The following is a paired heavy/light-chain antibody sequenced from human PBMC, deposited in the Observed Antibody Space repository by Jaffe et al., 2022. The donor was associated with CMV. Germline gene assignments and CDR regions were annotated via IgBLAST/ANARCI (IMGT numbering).Light chain of an antibody. Sequence: DIVMTQSPDSLAVSLGERATINCKSSQSVLYSSNNKNYLAWYQQKPGQPPKLLIYWASTRESGVPDRFSGSGSGTDFTLTISSLQAEDVAVYYCQQYYSTSITFGQGTRLEIK. CDR2: WAS. J-gene: IGKJ5*01. V-gene: IGKV4-1*01. CDR1: QSVLYSSNNKNY. CDR3: QQYYSTSIT.
Heavy chain of an antibody. V-gene: IGHV2-5*02. Sequence: QITLKESGPTLVKPTQTLTLTCTFSGFSLSTSGVGVGWIRQPPGKALEWLALIYWDDDKRYSPSLKSRLTITKDTSKNQVVLTMTNMDPVDTATYYCAHSWKSYYDSSGSLYYFDYWGQGTLVTVSS. CDR2: IYWDDDK. CDR1: GFSLSTSGVG. D-gene: IGHD3-22*01. J-gene: IGHJ4*02. CDR3: AHSWKSYYDSSGSLYYFDY.